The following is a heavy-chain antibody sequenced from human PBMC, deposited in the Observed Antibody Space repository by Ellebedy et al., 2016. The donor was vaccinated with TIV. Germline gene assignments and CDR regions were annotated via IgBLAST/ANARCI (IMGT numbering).Heavy chain of an antibody. CDR2: IYRVGSGT. J-gene: IGHJ4*02. V-gene: IGHV3-74*01. CDR3: VRDGDGYNFDY. Sequence: PGGSLTLSCGASGFIFSNYWMHWVRQAPGKGLVWVARIYRVGSGTDYADSVKGRFTFSRDNTRNTLYLQMNSLRVEDTAVYYCVRDGDGYNFDYWGQGALVTVSS. CDR1: GFIFSNYW. D-gene: IGHD5-24*01.